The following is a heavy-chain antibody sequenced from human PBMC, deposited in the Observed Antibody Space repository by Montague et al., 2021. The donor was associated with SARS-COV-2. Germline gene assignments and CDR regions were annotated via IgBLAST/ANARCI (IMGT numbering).Heavy chain of an antibody. CDR3: AREGVASSRSCIDY. D-gene: IGHD6-6*01. J-gene: IGHJ4*02. CDR1: GFTFSYYS. Sequence: YRSLSFSASGFTFSYYSMHWVRQAPGQGLQWVSSIDTSSSYTYYVDSLKGRFTISRDNAKNSLSLQLNSLRADDTGVYYCAREGVASSRSCIDYWGRGTMVTVSS. CDR2: IDTSSSYT. V-gene: IGHV3-21*01.